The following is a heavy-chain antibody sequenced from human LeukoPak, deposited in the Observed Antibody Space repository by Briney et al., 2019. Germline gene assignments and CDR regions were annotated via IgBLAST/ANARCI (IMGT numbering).Heavy chain of an antibody. V-gene: IGHV1-18*01. CDR3: ARGYCSGGSCYRFDY. CDR2: ISAYNGNT. D-gene: IGHD2-15*01. J-gene: IGHJ4*02. Sequence: ASVKVSCKASGYTFTSYGISWVRQAPGQGLEWMGWISAYNGNTNYAQKLQGRVTMTTDTSTSTAYMELRGLRSDDTAVYYCARGYCSGGSCYRFDYWGQGTLVTVSS. CDR1: GYTFTSYG.